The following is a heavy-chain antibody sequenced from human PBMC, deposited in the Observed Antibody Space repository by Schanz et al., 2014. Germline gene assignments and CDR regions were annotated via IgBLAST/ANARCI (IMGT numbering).Heavy chain of an antibody. CDR2: FNDGGVNK. V-gene: IGHV3-23*01. Sequence: EVHLLESGGGLVEPGGSLRLSCATSGFSLDIFAVSWVRQAPGKWLEWVSSFNDGGVNKYYADSVKGRFTISSDNSKNTLYLQMNSRRAEDTAIYYCAKDAPYPFDLWGRGTLITVSS. CDR3: AKDAPYPFDL. J-gene: IGHJ2*01. CDR1: GFSLDIFA.